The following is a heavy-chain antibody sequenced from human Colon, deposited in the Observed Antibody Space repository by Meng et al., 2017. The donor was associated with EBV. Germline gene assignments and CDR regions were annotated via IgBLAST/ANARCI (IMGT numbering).Heavy chain of an antibody. J-gene: IGHJ4*02. Sequence: QAQVPEAGPGLVKPSPTLALTCTVSGGFVSSGGYCVTRTRQHTVKWLEWFGHIYYSRSNFYNPYLKRRVIISIDTSKNQFSLNLRSVAAADTAVYYCARVSSGWDYFDYWGQGTLVTVSS. CDR1: GGFVSSGGYC. V-gene: IGHV4-31*03. CDR3: ARVSSGWDYFDY. CDR2: IYYSRSN. D-gene: IGHD6-19*01.